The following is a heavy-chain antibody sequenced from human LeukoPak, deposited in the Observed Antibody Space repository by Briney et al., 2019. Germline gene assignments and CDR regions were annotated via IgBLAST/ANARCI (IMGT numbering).Heavy chain of an antibody. V-gene: IGHV3-23*01. CDR1: GFTFSSYA. D-gene: IGHD6-13*01. CDR3: AKGSSSSWYSVEY. J-gene: IGHJ4*02. CDR2: ISGSGTST. Sequence: GESLRLSCAASGFTFSSYAMSWVRQAPGKGLEWVSGISGSGTSTYYADSVKGRFTLSRDNSKNTLYLQMNSLRAEDTAVYYCAKGSSSSWYSVEYWGQGTLVTVSS.